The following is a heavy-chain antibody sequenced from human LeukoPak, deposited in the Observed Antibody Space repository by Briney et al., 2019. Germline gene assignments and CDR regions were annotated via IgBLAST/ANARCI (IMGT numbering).Heavy chain of an antibody. J-gene: IGHJ6*03. Sequence: SETLSLTCSVSGDSISGSSYYWGWIRQPPGKGLEWIGSIYYSGSTYYNPSLKSRVTISVDTSKNQFSLKLSSVTAADTAVYYCAREMEDKSFSFGELRKNYYYYMDVWGKGATVTVSS. V-gene: IGHV4-39*07. CDR3: AREMEDKSFSFGELRKNYYYYMDV. CDR1: GDSISGSSYY. CDR2: IYYSGST. D-gene: IGHD3-10*01.